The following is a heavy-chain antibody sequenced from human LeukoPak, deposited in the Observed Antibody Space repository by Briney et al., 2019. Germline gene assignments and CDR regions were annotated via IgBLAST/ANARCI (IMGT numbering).Heavy chain of an antibody. D-gene: IGHD3-22*01. CDR2: IYSDGTT. CDR1: GASTASYY. V-gene: IGHV4-59*01. CDR3: ARDTRSYDTSGYYYLDY. J-gene: IGHJ4*02. Sequence: SETLSLTCSVSGASTASYYWNWIRQAPGKGLEWIGYIYSDGTTSYSPSLRSRVTISIDTSRNQFYLKLSSVTAADAAVYYCARDTRSYDTSGYYYLDYWGQGALVTVSS.